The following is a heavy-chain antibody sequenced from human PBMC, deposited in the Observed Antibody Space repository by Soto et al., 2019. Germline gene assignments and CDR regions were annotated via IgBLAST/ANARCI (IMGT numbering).Heavy chain of an antibody. Sequence: GASVKVSCKASGYTFTSYGISWVRHAPGQGLEWMGWISAYNGNTNYAQKLQGRVTMTTDTSTSTAYMELRSLRSDDTAVYYCARGREQLVSYYYGMDVWGQGTTVTVSS. J-gene: IGHJ6*02. CDR2: ISAYNGNT. V-gene: IGHV1-18*01. D-gene: IGHD6-6*01. CDR3: ARGREQLVSYYYGMDV. CDR1: GYTFTSYG.